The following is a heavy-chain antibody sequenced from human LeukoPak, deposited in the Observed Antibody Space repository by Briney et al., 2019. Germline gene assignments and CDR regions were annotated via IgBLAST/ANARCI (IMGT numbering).Heavy chain of an antibody. CDR2: IYYSGST. D-gene: IGHD3-3*01. J-gene: IGHJ3*02. Sequence: SETLSLTCTVSGGSVSSGSYYWSWIRQPPGKGLEWIGYIYYSGSTNYNPSLKSRVTISVDTSKNQFSLKLSSVTAADTAVYYCARRNDFWSGYYSPDAFDIWGQGTMVTVSS. V-gene: IGHV4-61*01. CDR1: GGSVSSGSYY. CDR3: ARRNDFWSGYYSPDAFDI.